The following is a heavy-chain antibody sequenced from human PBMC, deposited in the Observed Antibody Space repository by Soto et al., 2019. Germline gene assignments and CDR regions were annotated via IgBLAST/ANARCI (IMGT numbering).Heavy chain of an antibody. CDR2: IDWDDDK. CDR1: GFSLSTDGMR. D-gene: IGHD1-26*01. J-gene: IGHJ6*02. V-gene: IGHV2-70*04. CDR3: ARTLGSGYYGMDV. Sequence: SGPTLVNPTQTLTLTCTFSGFSLSTDGMRVSWIRQPPGKALEWLARIDWDDDKFYSTSLRTRLTISKDTSKNQVVLTMTNMDPVDTATYYCARTLGSGYYGMDVWGQGTTVTVSS.